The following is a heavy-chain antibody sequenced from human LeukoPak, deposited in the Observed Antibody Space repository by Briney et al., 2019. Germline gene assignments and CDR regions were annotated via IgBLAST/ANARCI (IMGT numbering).Heavy chain of an antibody. V-gene: IGHV4-59*08. CDR2: IYYSGRT. CDR3: ARHSGAYDYWLGY. J-gene: IGHJ4*02. D-gene: IGHD5-12*01. Sequence: SETLSLTCTVSGGSISNHYWSWIRQPPGKGLEWIRNIYYSGRTNYNPSLRSRVTISVDTSKKQFSLKLNSVTAADTAVYYCARHSGAYDYWLGYWGQGTLVTVSS. CDR1: GGSISNHY.